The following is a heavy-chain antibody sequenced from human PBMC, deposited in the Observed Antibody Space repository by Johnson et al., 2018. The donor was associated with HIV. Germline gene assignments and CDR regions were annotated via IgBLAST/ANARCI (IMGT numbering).Heavy chain of an antibody. V-gene: IGHV3-30*03. CDR1: GFTFSRYG. J-gene: IGHJ3*02. Sequence: QVQLVESGGGVVQPGRSLRLSCEGAGFTFSRYGMQWVRQAPGKGLEWVGVISSDGSNKYYADSVKGRFTISRDNSKNTLYLQMNSLRAEDTAVYYCARDLGPSDDAFDIWGQGTMVTVSS. CDR2: ISSDGSNK. CDR3: ARDLGPSDDAFDI.